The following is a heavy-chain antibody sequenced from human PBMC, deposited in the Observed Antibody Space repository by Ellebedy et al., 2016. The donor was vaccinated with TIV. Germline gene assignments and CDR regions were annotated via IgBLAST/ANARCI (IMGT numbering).Heavy chain of an antibody. D-gene: IGHD3/OR15-3a*01. CDR1: GGSISSSSYY. CDR2: IFDTGST. J-gene: IGHJ2*01. CDR3: ARSLLIFTFDKCYFDL. V-gene: IGHV4-39*01. Sequence: SETLSLTCSVSGGSISSSSYYWAWIRQPPGKGLEWIGSIFDTGSTYYNPSLKSRVTMSVDTSKNQFSLKLSSVTAADTAVYYCARSLLIFTFDKCYFDLWGRGTLVTVSS.